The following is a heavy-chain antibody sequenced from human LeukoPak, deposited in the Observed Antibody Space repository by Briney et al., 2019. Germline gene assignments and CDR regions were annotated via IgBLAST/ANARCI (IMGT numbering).Heavy chain of an antibody. CDR2: ISGSGGST. D-gene: IGHD6-19*01. CDR1: GFTFSSYA. J-gene: IGHJ4*02. V-gene: IGHV3-23*01. Sequence: PGGSLRLSCAASGFTFSSYAMSWVRQAPGKGLGWVSAISGSGGSTYYADSVKGRFTISRDNSKNTLYLQMNSLRAEDTAVYYCAKAKGSGLKYYFDYWGQGTLVTVSS. CDR3: AKAKGSGLKYYFDY.